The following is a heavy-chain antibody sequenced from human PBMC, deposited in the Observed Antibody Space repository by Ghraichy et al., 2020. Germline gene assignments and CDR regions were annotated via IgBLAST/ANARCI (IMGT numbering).Heavy chain of an antibody. D-gene: IGHD3-16*01. V-gene: IGHV4-34*01. CDR3: ARLKPGGAFDI. CDR1: GGSFSGYY. J-gene: IGHJ3*02. CDR2: INHSGST. Sequence: SETLSLTCAVYGGSFSGYYWSWIRQPPGKGLEWIGEINHSGSTNYNPSLKSRVTISVDTSKNQFSLKLSSVTAADTAVYYCARLKPGGAFDIWGQGTMVTVSS.